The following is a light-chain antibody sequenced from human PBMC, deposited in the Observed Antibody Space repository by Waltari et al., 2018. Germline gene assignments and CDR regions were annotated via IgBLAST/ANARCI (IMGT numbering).Light chain of an antibody. J-gene: IGKJ3*01. CDR2: KAS. CDR1: QYIGGR. V-gene: IGKV1-5*03. CDR3: QQSSSTPPFT. Sequence: DIQMTQSPPTLPASVGDRVNITCRASQYIGGRLAWYQQKPGKAPKLLVYKASSLESGVPSRFSGSGSGTEYTLTINSLQPEDFATYYCQQSSSTPPFTFGPGTKVDIK.